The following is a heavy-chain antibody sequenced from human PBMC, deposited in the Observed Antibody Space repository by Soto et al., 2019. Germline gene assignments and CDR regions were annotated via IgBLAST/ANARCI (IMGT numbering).Heavy chain of an antibody. Sequence: GESLKISCKGSGYSFTSYWISWVRQMPGKGLEWMGRIDPIDFYTTYTPSPQAHLPISANKSISPPYLQWSSLKPPDPAFFYWARLHPAAGDNDLTFNYWGQETLVTVS. CDR1: GYSFTSYW. CDR2: IDPIDFYT. CDR3: ARLHPAAGDNDLTFNY. V-gene: IGHV5-10-1*01. D-gene: IGHD6-13*01. J-gene: IGHJ4*02.